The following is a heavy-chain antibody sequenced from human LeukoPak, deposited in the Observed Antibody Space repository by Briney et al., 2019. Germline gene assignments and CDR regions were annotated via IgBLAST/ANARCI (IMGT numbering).Heavy chain of an antibody. Sequence: SETLSLTCTVSGGSISSSSYYWGWIRQPPGKGLEWIGSIYYSGSTYYNPSLKGRVTISVDTSKNQFSLKLSSVTAADTAVYYCARGMTTVTPFDYWGQGTLVTVSS. D-gene: IGHD4-17*01. CDR1: GGSISSSSYY. J-gene: IGHJ4*02. CDR2: IYYSGST. CDR3: ARGMTTVTPFDY. V-gene: IGHV4-39*01.